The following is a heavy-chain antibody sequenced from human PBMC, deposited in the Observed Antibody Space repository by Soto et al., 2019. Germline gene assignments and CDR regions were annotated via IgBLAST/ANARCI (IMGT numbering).Heavy chain of an antibody. D-gene: IGHD3-10*01. Sequence: SETLSLTCSIYGGSFSGYYWSWIRQPPGKGLEWIGEINHSGNTNYNPSLKSRVTISVDTSNNQFSLKLNSVTAADTAVYYCASSGPAVPTGRYYYGLDVWGQGTTVTVSS. CDR2: INHSGNT. V-gene: IGHV4-34*01. CDR1: GGSFSGYY. CDR3: ASSGPAVPTGRYYYGLDV. J-gene: IGHJ6*02.